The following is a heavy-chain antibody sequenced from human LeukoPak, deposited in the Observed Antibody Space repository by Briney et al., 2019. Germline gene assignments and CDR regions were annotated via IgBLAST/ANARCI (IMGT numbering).Heavy chain of an antibody. J-gene: IGHJ3*02. V-gene: IGHV3-74*03. CDR3: AKHPAFDI. CDR2: INSDGTGT. Sequence: QPGGSLRLSCAASGFTFSSYWMHWVRQAPGKGPVWVSRINSDGTGTMYADSVKGRFTISRDNAKNTLYLQMNSLRAEDMAVYYCAKHPAFDIWGQGTMVTVSS. CDR1: GFTFSSYW.